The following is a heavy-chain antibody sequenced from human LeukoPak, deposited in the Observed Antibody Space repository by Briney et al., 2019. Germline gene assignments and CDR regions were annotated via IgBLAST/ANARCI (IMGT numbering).Heavy chain of an antibody. CDR1: GFTFSRYW. J-gene: IGHJ4*01. CDR3: ARDGTAAGLYFDL. CDR2: IKQDGGEK. V-gene: IGHV3-7*01. Sequence: PGGSLSLSCAVSGFTFSRYWMNWVRQAPGKGLEWVASIKQDGGEKSYVDSVKGRFTISRDNAKNSLYLQMSSLRAEDTAVYYCARDGTAAGLYFDLWGQGTLVTVSS. D-gene: IGHD6-13*01.